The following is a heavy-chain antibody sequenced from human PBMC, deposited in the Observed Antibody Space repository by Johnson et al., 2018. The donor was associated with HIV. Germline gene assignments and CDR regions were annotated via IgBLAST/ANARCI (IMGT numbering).Heavy chain of an antibody. D-gene: IGHD3-3*01. CDR2: ISYDGSST. V-gene: IGHV3-30*04. J-gene: IGHJ3*02. CDR1: GFTFSSYA. CDR3: ARESIPIFGVGDAFDI. Sequence: QVQLVESGGGVVQPGRSLRLSCAASGFTFSSYAMHWVRQAPGKGLEWVAVISYDGSSTTYADSVKGRFTISRDNAKNTLYLQMNSLRAEDTAVYYCARESIPIFGVGDAFDIWGQGTIVTVSS.